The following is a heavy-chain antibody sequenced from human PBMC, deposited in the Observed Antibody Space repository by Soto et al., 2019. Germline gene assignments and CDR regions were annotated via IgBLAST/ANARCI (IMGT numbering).Heavy chain of an antibody. D-gene: IGHD1-26*01. CDR3: AKEGGSYPFYFAH. CDR1: RFTFSSYA. CDR2: ISGSGGNT. J-gene: IGHJ4*02. V-gene: IGHV3-23*01. Sequence: GGSLRLCCAASRFTFSSYAMNWARQAPGKGLEWVSGISGSGGNTYYADSAKGRFTISRDNSKNTLFLQMNSLRAEDTAVYYCAKEGGSYPFYFAHWGQGTLVTVSS.